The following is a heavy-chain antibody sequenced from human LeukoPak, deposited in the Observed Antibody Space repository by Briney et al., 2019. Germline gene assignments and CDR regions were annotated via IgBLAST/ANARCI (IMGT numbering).Heavy chain of an antibody. J-gene: IGHJ4*02. D-gene: IGHD6-13*01. CDR3: ASLVASAAEGDY. CDR2: ISSSGSYI. V-gene: IGHV3-21*01. CDR1: GFTFSSYS. Sequence: GGSLRLSCAASGFTFSSYSMNWVRQAPGKGLEWVSFISSSGSYIYYADSVKGRFTISRDNAKNSLYLQMNSLRAEDTAVYYCASLVASAAEGDYWGQGTLVTVSS.